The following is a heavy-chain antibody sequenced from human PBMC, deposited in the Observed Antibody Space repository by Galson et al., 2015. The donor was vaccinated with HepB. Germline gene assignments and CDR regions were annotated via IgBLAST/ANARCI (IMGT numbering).Heavy chain of an antibody. D-gene: IGHD5-24*01. CDR2: INPSNGNT. J-gene: IGHJ4*02. CDR3: ARGGMATIGGPTFDY. CDR1: RYTFTKFG. Sequence: SVKVSCKAYRYTFTKFGISWVRQAPGQGLEWMGWINPSNGNTNYAQKFQGRVIMTTDTSTSTAYRELRSLKSDDTAVYYCARGGMATIGGPTFDYWGQGTLVTVSS. V-gene: IGHV1-18*01.